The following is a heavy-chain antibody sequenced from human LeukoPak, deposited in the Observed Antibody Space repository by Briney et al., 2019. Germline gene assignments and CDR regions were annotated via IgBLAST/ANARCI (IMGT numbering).Heavy chain of an antibody. Sequence: PGGSLRLSCAAYGFTFSRYWMHWVRQAPGKGLVWVARVNSDGFSTTYADSVKGRFTISRDNTKNTLYLQMKRLRVEDTAVYYCAKTPPPGSYYRGFDYWGQGTLVTVSS. CDR2: VNSDGFST. CDR1: GFTFSRYW. CDR3: AKTPPPGSYYRGFDY. D-gene: IGHD3-10*01. V-gene: IGHV3-74*03. J-gene: IGHJ4*02.